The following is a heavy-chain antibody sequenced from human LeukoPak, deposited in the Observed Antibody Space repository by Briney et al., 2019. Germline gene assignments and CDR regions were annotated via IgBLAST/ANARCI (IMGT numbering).Heavy chain of an antibody. CDR2: MNPNSGNT. D-gene: IGHD2-15*01. V-gene: IGHV1-8*01. CDR1: GYSFTSYD. Sequence: GASVKVSCKASGYSFTSYDIKWVRQAAGQGLEWMGWMNPNSGNTGYGQKFQGRVTMARSTSMTTAYMELSSLRSEDTAIYYCAKVEFSGGYSHLYWGQGTLLTVPS. J-gene: IGHJ4*02. CDR3: AKVEFSGGYSHLY.